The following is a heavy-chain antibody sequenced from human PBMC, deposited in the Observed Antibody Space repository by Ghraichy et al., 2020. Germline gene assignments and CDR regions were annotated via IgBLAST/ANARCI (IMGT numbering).Heavy chain of an antibody. CDR1: GFTFSSFG. D-gene: IGHD3-9*01. CDR2: IRYNGDTK. CDR3: ANLLYDILTATHQYYYMDV. V-gene: IGHV3-30*02. J-gene: IGHJ6*03. Sequence: XGSLRLSCAASGFTFSSFGMHWVRQAPGKGLGWVAFIRYNGDTKYYADSVKGRFTISRDNSKNTLYLQMNSLRTEDTAVYYCANLLYDILTATHQYYYMDVWGKGTTVTVSS.